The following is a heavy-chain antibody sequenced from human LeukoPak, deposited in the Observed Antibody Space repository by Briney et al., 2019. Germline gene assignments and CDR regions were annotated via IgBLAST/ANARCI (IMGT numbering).Heavy chain of an antibody. CDR3: ATKGAPTGTFDY. CDR1: GFTFSSYAM. D-gene: IGHD6-13*01. V-gene: IGHV4-4*02. J-gene: IGHJ4*02. CDR2: IFHSGGP. Sequence: GSLRLSCAASGFTFSSYAMTWVRQPPGKGLEWIGEIFHSGGPNYNPSLKSRVTISVDKSKNQFSLNLNSVTAADTAVYYCATKGAPTGTFDYWGQGTLVTVSS.